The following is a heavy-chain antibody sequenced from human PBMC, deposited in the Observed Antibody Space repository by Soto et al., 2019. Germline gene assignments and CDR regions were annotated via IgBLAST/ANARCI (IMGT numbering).Heavy chain of an antibody. CDR3: ARESIVGATNTFDY. J-gene: IGHJ4*02. D-gene: IGHD1-26*01. Sequence: GGSLRLSCAASGFTVSSIYMSWVRQAPGKGLEWVSVIYSGGNEYYPDSVKGRFTISRDNSKNTLYLQMNSLRAEDTAVYYCARESIVGATNTFDYWGQGTLVTVSS. V-gene: IGHV3-66*01. CDR2: IYSGGNE. CDR1: GFTVSSIY.